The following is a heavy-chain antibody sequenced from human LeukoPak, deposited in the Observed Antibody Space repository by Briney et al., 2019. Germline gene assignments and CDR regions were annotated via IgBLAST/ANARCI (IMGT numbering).Heavy chain of an antibody. D-gene: IGHD7-27*01. V-gene: IGHV1-2*02. CDR3: ARVPNWGFDY. Sequence: ASVEVSCKASGYTFTGYYMHWVRQAPGQGLEWMGWINPISGGTNYAQKFQGRVTMTRDTSISTAYMELSSLRSDDTAVYYCARVPNWGFDYWGQGTLVTVSS. CDR2: INPISGGT. CDR1: GYTFTGYY. J-gene: IGHJ4*02.